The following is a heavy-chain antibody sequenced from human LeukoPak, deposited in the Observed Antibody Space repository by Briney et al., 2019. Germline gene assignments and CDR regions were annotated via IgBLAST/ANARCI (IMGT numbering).Heavy chain of an antibody. CDR3: AKSLIGSGYGWAPFDY. Sequence: GGSPRLSRAASGFTFSSYAMSWVRQAPGKGLEWVSTLSGSGDTSYYSDSVKGRVTTSRDNSRNTLYLQMSSLRAEDTAVYYCAKSLIGSGYGWAPFDYWGQGTLVTVSS. CDR1: GFTFSSYA. D-gene: IGHD5-12*01. J-gene: IGHJ4*02. CDR2: LSGSGDTS. V-gene: IGHV3-23*01.